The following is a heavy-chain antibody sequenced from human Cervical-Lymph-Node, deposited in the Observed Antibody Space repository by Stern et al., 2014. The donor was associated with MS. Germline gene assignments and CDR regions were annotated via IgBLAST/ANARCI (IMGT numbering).Heavy chain of an antibody. CDR3: ARGLLGSENAFDI. V-gene: IGHV1-18*01. Sequence: VQLVQSGAEVKKPGASVKVSCKASGYTFTSYGISSPPHPPPQPLEWMGWISAYNGNTNYAQKLQGRVTMTTDTSPSTAYMELRSLRSDDTAVYYCARGLLGSENAFDIWGQGTMVTVSS. CDR2: ISAYNGNT. CDR1: GYTFTSYG. D-gene: IGHD2-15*01. J-gene: IGHJ3*02.